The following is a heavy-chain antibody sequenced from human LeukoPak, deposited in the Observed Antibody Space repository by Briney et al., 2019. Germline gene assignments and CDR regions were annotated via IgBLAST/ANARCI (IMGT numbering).Heavy chain of an antibody. J-gene: IGHJ4*02. CDR2: ISGSGGTT. Sequence: PGGSLRLSCAASGFTFSSYAMNWVRQSPGKGLEWVSAISGSGGTTYYADSVKGRFTISRDNSKNTLYLQMNSLRAEDTTVYYCAKGSGASCSGPNCYSQRLWGQGTLVTVSS. D-gene: IGHD2-15*01. CDR3: AKGSGASCSGPNCYSQRL. V-gene: IGHV3-23*01. CDR1: GFTFSSYA.